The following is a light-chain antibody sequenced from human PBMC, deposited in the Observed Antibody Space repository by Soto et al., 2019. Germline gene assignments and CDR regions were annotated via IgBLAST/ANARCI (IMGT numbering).Light chain of an antibody. J-gene: IGLJ2*01. CDR1: SSDIGSYPY. Sequence: QSVLTQPASVSGSPGQSITISCTGTSSDIGSYPYVSWYQQHPGKAPKLMIYDVNNRPSGVSNRFSGSKSGNTASLTISGLQAEDEADYYCGSYTTSSTVVFGGGTQLTVL. CDR3: GSYTTSSTVV. CDR2: DVN. V-gene: IGLV2-14*03.